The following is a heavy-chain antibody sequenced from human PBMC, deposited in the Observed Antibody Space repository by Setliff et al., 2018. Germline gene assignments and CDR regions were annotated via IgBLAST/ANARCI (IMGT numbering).Heavy chain of an antibody. D-gene: IGHD2-15*01. Sequence: GASVKVSCKTSGFVFITYAITWVRQAPGQGLEWMGGIIPMFGTPAYAQKFQDRVTITTDESTSTAYMELDSLRSEDTAVYYCARSPAVLGIVYLDPWGQGTLVTVSS. J-gene: IGHJ5*02. V-gene: IGHV1-69*05. CDR1: GFVFITYA. CDR2: IIPMFGTP. CDR3: ARSPAVLGIVYLDP.